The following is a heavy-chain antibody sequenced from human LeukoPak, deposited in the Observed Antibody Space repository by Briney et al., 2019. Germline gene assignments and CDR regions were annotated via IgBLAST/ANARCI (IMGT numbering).Heavy chain of an antibody. D-gene: IGHD3-22*01. Sequence: GGSLRLSCAASGFTVSSNDMSWVRQAPGKGLEWVSVIYSGGRTFYADSVKGRFTISRDNSKNTLYLQMNSLRAEDTAVYYCAIYDSSGYYNYWGQGTLLTVSS. V-gene: IGHV3-53*01. CDR2: IYSGGRT. CDR1: GFTVSSND. CDR3: AIYDSSGYYNY. J-gene: IGHJ4*02.